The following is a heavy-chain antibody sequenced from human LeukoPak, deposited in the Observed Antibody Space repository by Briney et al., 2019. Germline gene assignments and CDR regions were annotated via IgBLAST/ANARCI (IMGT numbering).Heavy chain of an antibody. CDR1: GFTFSSYA. V-gene: IGHV3-23*01. Sequence: GGSLRLSCAASGFTFSSYAMSLVRQAPGKGLEGVSAISGSGGSTYYAASVKGRFTISRDNSKNTLYLQMNSLRAEDTAVYYCAKEGYGSGSSYYYYYYMDVWGKGTTVTVSS. CDR3: AKEGYGSGSSYYYYYYMDV. D-gene: IGHD3-10*01. J-gene: IGHJ6*03. CDR2: ISGSGGST.